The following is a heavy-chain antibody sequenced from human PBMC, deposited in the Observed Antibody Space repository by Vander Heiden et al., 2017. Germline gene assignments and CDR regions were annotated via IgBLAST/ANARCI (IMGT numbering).Heavy chain of an antibody. CDR2: INPNSGGT. CDR3: ARLYPPDKNSGYPRFPPKRDY. Sequence: QVQLVQSGAEVKKPGASVKVSCKASGYTFTGYHMPWVRQAPGQGLEWMGWINPNSGGTNYAQKFQGRVTMTRDTSISTAYMELSRLRSDDTAVYYCARLYPPDKNSGYPRFPPKRDYWGQGTLVTVSS. CDR1: GYTFTGYH. V-gene: IGHV1-2*02. D-gene: IGHD5-12*01. J-gene: IGHJ4*02.